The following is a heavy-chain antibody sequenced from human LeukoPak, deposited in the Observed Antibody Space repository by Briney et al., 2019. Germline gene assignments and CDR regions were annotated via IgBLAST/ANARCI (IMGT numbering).Heavy chain of an antibody. CDR1: GGSINSYY. CDR3: VRDPRDGYAFDY. D-gene: IGHD5-24*01. CDR2: IYHSGST. J-gene: IGHJ4*02. V-gene: IGHV4-59*12. Sequence: AETLSLTCTVSGGSINSYYWSWIRQPPGKGLEWIGEIYHSGSTNYHPSPKSRVTVSLNTSKNQFSLKLTSVTAADTAVYYCVRDPRDGYAFDYWGQGTLVTVSS.